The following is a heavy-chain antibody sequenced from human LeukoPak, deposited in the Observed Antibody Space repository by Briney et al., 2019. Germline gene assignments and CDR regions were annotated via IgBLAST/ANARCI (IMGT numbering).Heavy chain of an antibody. CDR1: GGSISSYY. CDR3: ARHGGFVPYFDY. D-gene: IGHD3-16*01. Sequence: SETLSLTCTVSGGSISSYYWSWIRQTPGKGLEWIGYIYHSGDTNYNPSLKSRVTISVDSSKNQFSLKLSSVTAADTAMYYCARHGGFVPYFDYWGQGTLVTVSS. J-gene: IGHJ4*02. V-gene: IGHV4-59*08. CDR2: IYHSGDT.